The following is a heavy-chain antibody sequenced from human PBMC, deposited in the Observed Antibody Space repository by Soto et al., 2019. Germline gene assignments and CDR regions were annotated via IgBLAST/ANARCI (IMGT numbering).Heavy chain of an antibody. CDR3: ARDRGAAYCGGDCSSSPPNAFDI. Sequence: ASVKVSCKASGYTFTSYYMHWVRQAPGQGLEWMGIINPSGGSTSYAQKFQGRVTMTRDTSTSTVYMELSSLRSEDTAVYYCARDRGAAYCGGDCSSSPPNAFDIWGQGTMVTVSS. CDR2: INPSGGST. J-gene: IGHJ3*02. V-gene: IGHV1-46*01. CDR1: GYTFTSYY. D-gene: IGHD2-21*02.